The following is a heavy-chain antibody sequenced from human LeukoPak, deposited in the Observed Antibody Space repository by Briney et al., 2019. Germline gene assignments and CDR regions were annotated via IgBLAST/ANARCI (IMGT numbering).Heavy chain of an antibody. CDR1: GYSFTSYW. J-gene: IGHJ4*02. Sequence: GGSLKISCKGSGYSFTSYWIGWVRPMPGKGLVWMGVIYPGDGDTRYSPSFQGQVTISADKSISAAYLQWGSLKASDTAMYYCATQQDRSSCGFGYWGQGTLVSVSS. V-gene: IGHV5-51*01. D-gene: IGHD6-13*01. CDR2: IYPGDGDT. CDR3: ATQQDRSSCGFGY.